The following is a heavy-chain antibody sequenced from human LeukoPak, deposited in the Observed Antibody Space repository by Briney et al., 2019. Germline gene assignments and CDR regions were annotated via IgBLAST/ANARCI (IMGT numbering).Heavy chain of an antibody. J-gene: IGHJ4*02. V-gene: IGHV1-69*06. CDR3: ARLLVNYYYDSSGYFDY. Sequence: GASVKVSCKASGGTFSSYAISWVRQAPGQGLEWKGGIIPIFGTANYAQKFQGRVTITADKSTSTAYMELSSLRSEDTAVYYCARLLVNYYYDSSGYFDYWGQGTLVTVSS. CDR2: IIPIFGTA. D-gene: IGHD3-22*01. CDR1: GGTFSSYA.